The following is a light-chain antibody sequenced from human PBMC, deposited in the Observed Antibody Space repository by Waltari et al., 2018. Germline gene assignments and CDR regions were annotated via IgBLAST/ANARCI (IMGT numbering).Light chain of an antibody. Sequence: QSALTQPPSASGSPGQSVTIPCTGTTSDVGGYKYVPWYQQYPGKAPKPLIYEVTKRPSGVPDRFSGSKSGNTASLTVSGLLPEDEAAYYCTSYAGSNNPVMFGGGTKLTVL. CDR2: EVT. V-gene: IGLV2-8*01. J-gene: IGLJ3*02. CDR1: TSDVGGYKY. CDR3: TSYAGSNNPVM.